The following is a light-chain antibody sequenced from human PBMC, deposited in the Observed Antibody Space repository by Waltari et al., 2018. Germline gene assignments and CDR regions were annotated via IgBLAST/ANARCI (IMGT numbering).Light chain of an antibody. CDR3: QQYDRLPLT. CDR2: DAS. Sequence: DIQMTQSPSSLSASVGDRVTITCQARQYISNYLSGYQHKPGEAPKLLIYDASDLETGVPSRFSGSGSGTDFTLTIVSLQPEDTATYYCQQYDRLPLTFGGGTNVEVK. J-gene: IGKJ4*01. CDR1: QYISNY. V-gene: IGKV1-33*01.